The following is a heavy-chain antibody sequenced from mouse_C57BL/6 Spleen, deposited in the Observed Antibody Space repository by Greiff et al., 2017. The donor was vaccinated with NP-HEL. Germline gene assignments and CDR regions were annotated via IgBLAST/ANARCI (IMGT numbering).Heavy chain of an antibody. CDR1: GYTFTSYW. D-gene: IGHD2-3*01. Sequence: QVQLQQPGAELVRPGSSVKLSCKASGYTFTSYWMDWVKQRPGQGLEWIGNIYPSDSETHYNQKFKDKATLTVDKSSSTAYMQLSSLTSEDSAVYYCARDDHWYFDVWGTGTTVTVSS. V-gene: IGHV1-61*01. J-gene: IGHJ1*03. CDR2: IYPSDSET. CDR3: ARDDHWYFDV.